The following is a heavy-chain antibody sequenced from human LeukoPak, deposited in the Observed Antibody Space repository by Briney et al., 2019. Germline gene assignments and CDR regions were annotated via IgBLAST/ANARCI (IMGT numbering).Heavy chain of an antibody. Sequence: GGSLRLSCAASGFTFSSYSMNWVRQAPGKGLEWVSSISSSSSYIYYADSVKGRFTISRDNAKNSLYLQMNSLRAEDTAVYYCARNPQTPYCSSTSCYTYWGQGTLVTVSS. D-gene: IGHD2-2*02. CDR1: GFTFSSYS. CDR3: ARNPQTPYCSSTSCYTY. J-gene: IGHJ4*02. V-gene: IGHV3-21*01. CDR2: ISSSSSYI.